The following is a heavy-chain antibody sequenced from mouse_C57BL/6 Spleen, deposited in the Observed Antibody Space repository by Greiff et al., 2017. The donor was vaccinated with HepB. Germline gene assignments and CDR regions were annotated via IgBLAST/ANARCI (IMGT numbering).Heavy chain of an antibody. V-gene: IGHV1-64*01. D-gene: IGHD1-1*01. CDR1: GYTFTSYW. Sequence: QVQLQQSGAELVKPGASVKLSCKASGYTFTSYWMHWVKQRPGQGLEWIGMIHPNSGSTNYNEKFKSKATLTVDKSSSTAYMQLSSLTSEDSAVYDCARDITTVVATDFDVWGTGTTVTVSS. CDR3: ARDITTVVATDFDV. J-gene: IGHJ1*03. CDR2: IHPNSGST.